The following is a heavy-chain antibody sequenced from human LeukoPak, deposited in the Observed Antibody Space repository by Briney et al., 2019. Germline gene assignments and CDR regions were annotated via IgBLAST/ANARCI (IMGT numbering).Heavy chain of an antibody. Sequence: GASLKISCKGSGSSFITYWIGWVRQMPGKGLEWMGIIYPGDSDNRYSPSFQGQVTISADKSISTAYLQWSSLKASDTAIYYCAKTAGVYYYYMDVWGKGTTVTVSS. CDR1: GSSFITYW. CDR2: IYPGDSDN. J-gene: IGHJ6*03. D-gene: IGHD3-10*01. CDR3: AKTAGVYYYYMDV. V-gene: IGHV5-51*01.